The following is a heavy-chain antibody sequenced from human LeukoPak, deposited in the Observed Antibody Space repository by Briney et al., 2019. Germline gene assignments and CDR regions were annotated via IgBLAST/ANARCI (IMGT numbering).Heavy chain of an antibody. Sequence: ASVKVSCKASGYTFTSYDINWVRQATGQGLEWMGWTNPNSGNTGYAQKFQGRVTMTRNTSISTAYMELSSLRSEDTAVYYCARGPRGWYGDAFDIWGQGTMVTVSS. J-gene: IGHJ3*02. CDR3: ARGPRGWYGDAFDI. CDR2: TNPNSGNT. D-gene: IGHD6-19*01. CDR1: GYTFTSYD. V-gene: IGHV1-8*01.